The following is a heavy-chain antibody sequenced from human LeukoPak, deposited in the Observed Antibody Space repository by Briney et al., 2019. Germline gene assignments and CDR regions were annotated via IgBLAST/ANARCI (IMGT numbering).Heavy chain of an antibody. CDR1: GFTLSNFG. CDR3: AKGRVVGATYFDY. V-gene: IGHV3-30*02. CDR2: IRYDGSNK. J-gene: IGHJ4*02. Sequence: GGSLRLSCAASGFTLSNFGMHWVRQAPGKGLEWVAFIRYDGSNKYYADSVKGRFTISRDNSKNTLYLQMNSLRAEDTAVYYCAKGRVVGATYFDYWGQGTLVTVSS. D-gene: IGHD1-26*01.